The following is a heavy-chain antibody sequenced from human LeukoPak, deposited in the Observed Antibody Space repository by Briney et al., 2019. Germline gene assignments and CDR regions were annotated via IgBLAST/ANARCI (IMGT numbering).Heavy chain of an antibody. CDR2: LSSDGANI. V-gene: IGHV3-64D*09. CDR1: GFTFSSYH. J-gene: IGHJ3*01. D-gene: IGHD6-19*01. Sequence: GGSLRLSCSASGFTFSSYHTHWVRQAPGKGLHFVSTLSSDGANIYIADSVMNRFTISTDNAKHTRYLQMTSVRVEDTDIYYCYSSAWYGAFDVWGQGTMVAVSS. CDR3: YSSAWYGAFDV.